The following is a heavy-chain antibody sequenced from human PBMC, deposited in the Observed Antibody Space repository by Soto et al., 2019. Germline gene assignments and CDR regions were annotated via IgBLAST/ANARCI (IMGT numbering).Heavy chain of an antibody. CDR2: ISSSSSTI. CDR1: GFTCSSFS. V-gene: IGHV3-48*01. D-gene: IGHD5-18*01. J-gene: IGHJ4*02. Sequence: GVSLRLSCAASGFTCSSFSINWVRQAPGKGLEWVSYISSSSSTIYYADSVKGRFTISRDNAKNSLYLQMNSLRAEDTAVYYCARDAGYSYGPFDYWGQGTLVTVSS. CDR3: ARDAGYSYGPFDY.